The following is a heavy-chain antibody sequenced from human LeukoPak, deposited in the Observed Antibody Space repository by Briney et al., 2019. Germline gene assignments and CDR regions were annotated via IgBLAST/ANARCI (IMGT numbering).Heavy chain of an antibody. V-gene: IGHV4-59*01. CDR2: IYYSGST. Sequence: SETLSLTCTVSGGSISNKYWSWIRQPPGKGLEWIGYIYYSGSTNYNPSLKSRVTILVDTSKNQFSLKLSSVTAADTAVYYRAFHSSGYSTLWYWGQGTLVTVSS. J-gene: IGHJ4*02. CDR1: GGSISNKY. CDR3: AFHSSGYSTLWY. D-gene: IGHD3-22*01.